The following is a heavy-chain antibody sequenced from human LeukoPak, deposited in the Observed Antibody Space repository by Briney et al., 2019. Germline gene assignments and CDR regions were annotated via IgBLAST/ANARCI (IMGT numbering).Heavy chain of an antibody. CDR3: ARASTNGQFDY. CDR2: IIPIFGTA. V-gene: IGHV1-69*05. D-gene: IGHD1-1*01. Sequence: GASVKLSCKASGGTFSSYSISWVRQAPGQGLEWMGGIIPIFGTANHAQKFQGRVTITTDESTSTAYMELSSLRSEDTAVYYCARASTNGQFDYWGQGTLVTVSS. J-gene: IGHJ4*02. CDR1: GGTFSSYS.